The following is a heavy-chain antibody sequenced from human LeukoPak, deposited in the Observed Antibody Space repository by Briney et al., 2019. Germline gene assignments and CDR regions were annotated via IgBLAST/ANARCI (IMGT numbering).Heavy chain of an antibody. CDR1: DFTFSLYT. V-gene: IGHV3-21*01. D-gene: IGHD4-17*01. CDR3: ARGAYGDYVNDAFDI. CDR2: IRSKSYNI. Sequence: PGGSLRLSCVASDFTFSLYTMNWVRQAPGKGLELVSSIRSKSYNIFYADSVKGRFTISRDDAKNSLYLQMNSLRAEDTAVYYCARGAYGDYVNDAFDIRGQGTVVTVSS. J-gene: IGHJ3*02.